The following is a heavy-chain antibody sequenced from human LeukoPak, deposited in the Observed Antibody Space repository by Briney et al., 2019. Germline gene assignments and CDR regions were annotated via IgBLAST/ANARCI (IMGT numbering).Heavy chain of an antibody. J-gene: IGHJ3*02. CDR1: GYTFTSYY. CDR2: INPSGGST. D-gene: IGHD4-23*01. Sequence: ASVKVSCKTSGYTFTSYYIHWVRQAPGQGLEWMGIINPSGGSTACAQKFQGRVTMTRDTSTNTVYMELSSLRSEDTAVYYCARPTTVGNAFHIWGQGTMVTVSS. V-gene: IGHV1-46*01. CDR3: ARPTTVGNAFHI.